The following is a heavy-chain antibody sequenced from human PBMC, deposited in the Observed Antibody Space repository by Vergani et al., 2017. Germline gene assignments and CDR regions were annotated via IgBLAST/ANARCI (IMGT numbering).Heavy chain of an antibody. CDR1: GFTFDDYA. V-gene: IGHV3-9*01. Sequence: EVQLVESGGGLVQPGRSLRLSCAASGFTFDDYAMHWVRQAPGKGLEWVSGRSWTSGSIGYADPVKGRVTICRDKAKNSLYLQMNSLSAEDTALYYCAKDRYDSYGSWDAFDIWGQGTMVTVSS. J-gene: IGHJ3*02. D-gene: IGHD5-18*01. CDR3: AKDRYDSYGSWDAFDI. CDR2: RSWTSGSI.